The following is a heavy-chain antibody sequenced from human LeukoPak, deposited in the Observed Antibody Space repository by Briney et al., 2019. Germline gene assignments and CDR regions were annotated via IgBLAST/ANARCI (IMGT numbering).Heavy chain of an antibody. D-gene: IGHD5-12*01. CDR1: GGSIRSYF. CDR2: IWDTEIT. V-gene: IGHV4-59*01. CDR3: ARGLVLATDDAFDI. Sequence: TSETLSLTCTVSGGSIRSYFWSWLRQPPGKGLEWIGYIWDTEITDYNPSLKSRVTISLDTSKNHFSLKLRSVTAADTALYFCARGLVLATDDAFDIWGQGTLVTVPS. J-gene: IGHJ3*02.